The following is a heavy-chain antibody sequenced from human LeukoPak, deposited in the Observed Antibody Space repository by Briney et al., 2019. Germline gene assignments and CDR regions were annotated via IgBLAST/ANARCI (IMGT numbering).Heavy chain of an antibody. Sequence: PGGSLRLSCAASGFTFSSSRMLWVRQTPGKGLVWVSNINTDGSTTNYADSVKGRFTISRDNAKNTLFLQMYSLRAEDTAIYYCVRSWGEDYWGQGTLVTVSS. CDR1: GFTFSSSR. CDR2: INTDGSTT. CDR3: VRSWGEDY. D-gene: IGHD3-16*01. J-gene: IGHJ4*02. V-gene: IGHV3-74*01.